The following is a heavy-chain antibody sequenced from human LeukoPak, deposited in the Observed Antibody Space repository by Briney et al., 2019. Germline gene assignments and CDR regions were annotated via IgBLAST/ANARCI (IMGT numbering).Heavy chain of an antibody. Sequence: PGGSLILSCGVSGFTFNSYSMNWVRQAPGKGLEWVASIIGSGSEMFYADSLKGRFTISRDNSENSLYLQMNSLRVEDTAVYYCAKVQSDIVGAMFFAFDVWGQGTMVSVSS. J-gene: IGHJ3*01. V-gene: IGHV3-21*06. CDR1: GFTFNSYS. D-gene: IGHD1-26*01. CDR3: AKVQSDIVGAMFFAFDV. CDR2: IIGSGSEM.